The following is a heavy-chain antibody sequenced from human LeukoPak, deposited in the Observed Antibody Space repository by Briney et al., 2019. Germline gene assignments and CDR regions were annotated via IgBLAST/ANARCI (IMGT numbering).Heavy chain of an antibody. Sequence: GGSLRLSCAASGFTFSSYAMHWVRQAPGKGLEWVAVISYDGSNKYYADSVKGRFTISRDNSKNTLYLQMNSLRAEDTAVYYCARAHNYGRDAFDIWGQGTMVTVSS. J-gene: IGHJ3*02. V-gene: IGHV3-30-3*01. CDR3: ARAHNYGRDAFDI. D-gene: IGHD3-10*01. CDR1: GFTFSSYA. CDR2: ISYDGSNK.